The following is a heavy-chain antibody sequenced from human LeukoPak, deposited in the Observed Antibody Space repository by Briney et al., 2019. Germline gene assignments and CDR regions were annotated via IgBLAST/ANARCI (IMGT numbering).Heavy chain of an antibody. D-gene: IGHD4-23*01. CDR3: ARGRNDNGGMFFDS. V-gene: IGHV4-59*01. CDR2: ISYSGYT. CDR1: GGSIRSYY. J-gene: IGHJ4*02. Sequence: SETLSLTCTVSGGSIRSYYWNWIRQAPGKGLEWVGYISYSGYTSYSPSLKSRVAISVDTAKSQFSLRLNSMTAADTAIYYCARGRNDNGGMFFDSWAQGNLVTVSS.